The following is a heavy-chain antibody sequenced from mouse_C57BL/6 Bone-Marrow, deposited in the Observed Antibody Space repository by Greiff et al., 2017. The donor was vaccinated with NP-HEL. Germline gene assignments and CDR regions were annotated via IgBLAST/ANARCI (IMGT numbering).Heavy chain of an antibody. CDR2: IYPRSGNT. J-gene: IGHJ3*01. CDR3: AREGYDGYYAWFAY. Sequence: VQGVESGAELARPGASVKLSCKASGYTFTSYGISWVKQRTGQGLEWIGEIYPRSGNTYYNEKFKGKATLTADKSSSTAYMELRSLTSEDSAVYFCAREGYDGYYAWFAYWGQGTLVTVSA. CDR1: GYTFTSYG. V-gene: IGHV1-81*01. D-gene: IGHD2-3*01.